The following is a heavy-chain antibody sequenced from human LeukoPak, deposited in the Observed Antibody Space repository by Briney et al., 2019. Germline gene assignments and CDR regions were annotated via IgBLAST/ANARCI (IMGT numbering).Heavy chain of an antibody. CDR3: ARVNYDSSGYFFDY. Sequence: SETLSLTCTVSGGSISSYYWSWIRQPPGKGPEWIGYIYYSGSTNYNPSLKSRVTISVDTSKNQFSLKLSSVTAADTAVYYCARVNYDSSGYFFDYWGQGTLVTVSS. CDR1: GGSISSYY. J-gene: IGHJ4*02. D-gene: IGHD3-22*01. CDR2: IYYSGST. V-gene: IGHV4-59*01.